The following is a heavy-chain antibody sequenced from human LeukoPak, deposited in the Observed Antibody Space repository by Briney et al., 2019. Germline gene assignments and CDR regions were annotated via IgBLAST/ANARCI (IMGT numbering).Heavy chain of an antibody. D-gene: IGHD2-15*01. CDR1: GFTFSSYS. J-gene: IGHJ4*02. Sequence: RGSLRLSCAASGFTFSSYSMNWVRQAPGKGLEWVSSISSSSSYIYYADSVKGRFTISRDNSKNTLYLQMNSLRAEDTAVYYCAKSGLNHFDYWGQGTLVTVSS. V-gene: IGHV3-21*04. CDR3: AKSGLNHFDY. CDR2: ISSSSSYI.